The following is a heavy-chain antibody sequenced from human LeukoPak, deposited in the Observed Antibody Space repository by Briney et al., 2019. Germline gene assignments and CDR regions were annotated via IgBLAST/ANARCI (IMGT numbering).Heavy chain of an antibody. CDR3: ARDSGSGWSNDY. J-gene: IGHJ4*02. CDR1: GFTLNSNS. Sequence: PGGSLRLSCVVSGFTLNSNSMNWVRQAPGKGLEWVSYFGWSGTTILYAASGRGRFTVSRDSAKNSLYLQMNSLRDEDSALYYCARDSGSGWSNDYWGQGTLVTVSS. CDR2: FGWSGTTI. D-gene: IGHD6-19*01. V-gene: IGHV3-48*02.